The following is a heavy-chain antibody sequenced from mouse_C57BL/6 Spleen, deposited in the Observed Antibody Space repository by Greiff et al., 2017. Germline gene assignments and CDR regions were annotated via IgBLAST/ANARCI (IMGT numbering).Heavy chain of an antibody. D-gene: IGHD2-14*01. V-gene: IGHV5-17*01. CDR3: ASRGVRHGGYYYSMDY. J-gene: IGHJ4*01. CDR2: ISSGSSPF. CDR1: GFTFSDSG. Sequence: EVKLMESGGGLVKPGGSLKLSCAASGFTFSDSGMHWVRQAPEKGLEWVAYISSGSSPFYYADTVKGRFTISRDNAKNTLFLQMTSLRSEDTARYYCASRGVRHGGYYYSMDYWGQGTSVTVSS.